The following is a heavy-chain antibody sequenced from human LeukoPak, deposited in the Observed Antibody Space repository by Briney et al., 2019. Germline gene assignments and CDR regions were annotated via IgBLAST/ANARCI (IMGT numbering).Heavy chain of an antibody. CDR2: ISAYNGNT. CDR3: ARHRRSDYYDSSGYPTDY. Sequence: RASVKVSCKASGYTFTSYGISWVRQAPGQGLEWMGWISAYNGNTNYAQKLQGRVTMTTDTSTSTAYMELRSLRSDDTAVYYCARHRRSDYYDSSGYPTDYWGQGTLVTVSS. D-gene: IGHD3-22*01. CDR1: GYTFTSYG. V-gene: IGHV1-18*01. J-gene: IGHJ4*02.